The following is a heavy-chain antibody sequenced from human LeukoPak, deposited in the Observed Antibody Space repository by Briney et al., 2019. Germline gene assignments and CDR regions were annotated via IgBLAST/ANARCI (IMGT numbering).Heavy chain of an antibody. Sequence: PGGSLRLSCAASGFTFSNYPTHSVRQAPGKGLEWVAAISYDGTNTYYADSVKGRFDISRDNSKSTLYLHMSGLRTDDAAVYYCARECPSVYFDRWGQGTLVIVSS. CDR3: ARECPSVYFDR. J-gene: IGHJ4*02. CDR2: ISYDGTNT. V-gene: IGHV3-30*09. CDR1: GFTFSNYP.